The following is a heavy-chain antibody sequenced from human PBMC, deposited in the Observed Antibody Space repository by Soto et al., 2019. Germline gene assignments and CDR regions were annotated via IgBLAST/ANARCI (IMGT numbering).Heavy chain of an antibody. D-gene: IGHD5-12*01. CDR1: GGSISSYY. J-gene: IGHJ6*02. CDR2: VYYSGST. Sequence: PSETLSLTCTVSGGSISSYYWSWIRQPPGKGLEWIGYVYYSGSTNYNPSLKSRVTISLDTSKNQFSLKLSSVTAADTAVYYCAIYLVSVARSYYHCGIDVCRQRPTVTVS. V-gene: IGHV4-59*01. CDR3: AIYLVSVARSYYHCGIDV.